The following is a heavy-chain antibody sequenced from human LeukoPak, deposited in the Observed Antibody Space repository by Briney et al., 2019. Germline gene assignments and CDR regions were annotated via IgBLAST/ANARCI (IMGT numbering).Heavy chain of an antibody. CDR1: GGSISSSSYY. V-gene: IGHV4-39*01. J-gene: IGHJ5*02. Sequence: PSETLSLTCTVSGGSISSSSYYWGWIRQPPGKGLEWIGSIYYSGSTYYNPSLKSRVTISVDTSKNQFSLKLSSVTAADTAVYYCARPRGYCSSTSCYEEFDPWGQGTLVTVSS. CDR2: IYYSGST. D-gene: IGHD2-2*01. CDR3: ARPRGYCSSTSCYEEFDP.